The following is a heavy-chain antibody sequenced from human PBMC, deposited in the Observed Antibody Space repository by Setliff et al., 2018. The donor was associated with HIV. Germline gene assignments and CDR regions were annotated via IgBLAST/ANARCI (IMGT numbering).Heavy chain of an antibody. CDR2: IYTSGST. Sequence: SETLSLTCTVSGGSVSSGSYYWNWIRQPAGKGLEWIGRIYTSGSTNYNPSLKSRVTISVDTSKNQFSLKLSSVTAADTAIYYCARQSPAHDYWGQGTLVTVSS. V-gene: IGHV4-61*02. CDR3: ARQSPAHDY. J-gene: IGHJ4*02. D-gene: IGHD2-2*01. CDR1: GGSVSSGSYY.